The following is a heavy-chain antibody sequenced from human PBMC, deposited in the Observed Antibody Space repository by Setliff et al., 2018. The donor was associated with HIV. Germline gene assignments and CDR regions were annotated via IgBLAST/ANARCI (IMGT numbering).Heavy chain of an antibody. CDR2: INTDGSRT. CDR1: GLTLSNYW. CDR3: VGDRNGPLG. J-gene: IGHJ1*01. D-gene: IGHD7-27*01. V-gene: IGHV3-74*01. Sequence: GGSLRLSCSGSGLTLSNYWMYWVRQAPGKGLEWVSLINTDGSRTDYADAVKGRFIISRDNGKSTLFLQMNSLTADDTAVYFCVGDRNGPLGWGQGTLVTVSS.